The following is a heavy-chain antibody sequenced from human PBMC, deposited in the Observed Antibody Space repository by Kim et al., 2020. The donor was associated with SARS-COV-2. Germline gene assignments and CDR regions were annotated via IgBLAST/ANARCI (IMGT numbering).Heavy chain of an antibody. J-gene: IGHJ4*02. CDR3: ARHRQVPASSLIDF. Sequence: SKTLSLTCTVSGGSISSSGYYWGWIRQPPGKGLEWIGISHYSGSTYYNQFLESRVTISVDTSKNQVSLKVRSLTAADTAVYFCARHRQVPASSLIDFWGQGILVTVSS. CDR1: GGSISSSGYY. V-gene: IGHV4-39*01. CDR2: SHYSGST.